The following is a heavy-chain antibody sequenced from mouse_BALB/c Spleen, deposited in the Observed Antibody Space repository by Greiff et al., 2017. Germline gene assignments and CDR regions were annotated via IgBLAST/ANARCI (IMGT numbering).Heavy chain of an antibody. CDR2: IDPANGNT. V-gene: IGHV14-3*02. J-gene: IGHJ4*01. D-gene: IGHD2-4*01. CDR1: GFNIKDTY. Sequence: VHLVESGAELVKPGASVKLSCTASGFNIKDTYMHWVKQRPEQGLEWIGRIDPANGNTKYDPKFQGKATITADTSSNTAYLQLSSLTSEDTAVYYCAKYDYLYAMDYWGQGTSVTVSS. CDR3: AKYDYLYAMDY.